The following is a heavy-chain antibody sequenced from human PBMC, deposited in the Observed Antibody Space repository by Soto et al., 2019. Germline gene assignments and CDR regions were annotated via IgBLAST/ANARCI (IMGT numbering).Heavy chain of an antibody. CDR3: VGGSPFEF. Sequence: PGGSLRLSCAASGFTFISAWINWVRQAPGKGLEWVGRVKSKNDGGAIDYGTPVKGRFIISRDDPRNTAYLQMNSLKIEDTGVYYCVGGSPFEFWGQGTLVTVSS. J-gene: IGHJ4*02. CDR1: GFTFISAW. D-gene: IGHD1-26*01. V-gene: IGHV3-15*05. CDR2: VKSKNDGGAI.